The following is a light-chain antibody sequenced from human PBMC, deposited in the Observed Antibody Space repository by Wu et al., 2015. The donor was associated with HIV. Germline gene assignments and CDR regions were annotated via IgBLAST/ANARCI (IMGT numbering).Light chain of an antibody. V-gene: IGKV1-5*03. Sequence: DIQMTQSPSTLSASVGDRVTITCRASQSISSSLAWYQQKPGKAPKLLIYKASSLESGVPSRFSGSGSGTEFTLTISSLQPEDFATYFCQQSYSIPYNFGQGTKLEIK. J-gene: IGKJ2*01. CDR2: KAS. CDR1: QSISSS. CDR3: QQSYSIPYN.